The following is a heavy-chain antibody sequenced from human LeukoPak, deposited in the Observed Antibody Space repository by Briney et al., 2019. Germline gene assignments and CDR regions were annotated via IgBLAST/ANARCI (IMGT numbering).Heavy chain of an antibody. J-gene: IGHJ4*02. D-gene: IGHD3-3*01. CDR1: GGSISSGSYY. Sequence: SETLSLTCTVSGGSISSGSYYWSWTRQPAGKGLEWIGRIYTSGSTNYNPSLKSRVTISVDTSKNQFSLKLSSVTAADTAVYYCARSYPDYDFWSGYYLGYWGQGTLVTVSS. V-gene: IGHV4-61*02. CDR2: IYTSGST. CDR3: ARSYPDYDFWSGYYLGY.